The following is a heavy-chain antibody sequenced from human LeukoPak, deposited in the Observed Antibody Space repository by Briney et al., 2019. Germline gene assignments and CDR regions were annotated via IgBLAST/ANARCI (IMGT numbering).Heavy chain of an antibody. CDR2: INHSGST. D-gene: IGHD2-2*01. CDR3: ASVVVPAAPVFDY. J-gene: IGHJ4*02. CDR1: GGSISGYY. V-gene: IGHV4-34*01. Sequence: SETLSLTCTVSGGSISGYYWSWIRQPPGKGLEWIGEINHSGSTNYNPSLKSRVTISVDTSKNQFSLKLSSVTAADTAVYYCASVVVPAAPVFDYWGQGTLVTVSS.